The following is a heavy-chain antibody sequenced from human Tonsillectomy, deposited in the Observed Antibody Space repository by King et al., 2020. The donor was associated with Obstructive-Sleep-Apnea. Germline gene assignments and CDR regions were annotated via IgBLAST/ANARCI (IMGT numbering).Heavy chain of an antibody. CDR1: EFTFSSYA. CDR2: ISSNGDST. CDR3: ARRTIFGRGMDV. V-gene: IGHV3-64*01. D-gene: IGHD3-3*01. Sequence: DVQLVESGGGLVQPGGSLRLSCAASEFTFSSYAMNWVRQAPGKGLEYVSAISSNGDSTYYANSVKGRFNISRDNSKNTLYLQMGSLRAEDMAVYYCARRTIFGRGMDVWDQGTTVTVSS. J-gene: IGHJ6*02.